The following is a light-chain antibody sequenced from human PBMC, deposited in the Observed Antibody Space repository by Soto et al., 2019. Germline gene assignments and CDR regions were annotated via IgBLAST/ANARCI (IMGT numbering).Light chain of an antibody. Sequence: EVVLTQSPDTLSLSPGERATLSCRASQSVSSYLAWYQQKPGQAPRLLIYGASTRATGIPARFSGSGSGTEFTLTISSLEPEDFAVYYCQQSSNWWTFGQGTKVDIK. CDR1: QSVSSY. CDR2: GAS. V-gene: IGKV3-11*01. CDR3: QQSSNWWT. J-gene: IGKJ1*01.